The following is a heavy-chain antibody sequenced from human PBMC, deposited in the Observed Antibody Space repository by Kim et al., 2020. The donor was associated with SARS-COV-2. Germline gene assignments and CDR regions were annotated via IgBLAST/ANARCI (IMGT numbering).Heavy chain of an antibody. CDR3: ARDASADGVDWFDP. D-gene: IGHD6-13*01. V-gene: IGHV3-11*01. Sequence: DSVRGRFTISRDRAKRSVYLQMTNPRAEDTAVYYCARDASADGVDWFDPWGQGTLVTVSS. J-gene: IGHJ5*02.